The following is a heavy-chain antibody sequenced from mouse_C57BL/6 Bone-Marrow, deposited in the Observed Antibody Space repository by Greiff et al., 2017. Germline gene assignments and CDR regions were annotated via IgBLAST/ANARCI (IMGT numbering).Heavy chain of an antibody. V-gene: IGHV3-8*01. CDR2: ISYSGST. D-gene: IGHD1-1*01. J-gene: IGHJ1*03. CDR3: ARRPYDGSSYWYFDV. CDR1: GYSITSDY. Sequence: EVKLVESGPGLAQPSQTLSLTCSVTGYSITSDYWNWIRKFPGNKLEYMGYISYSGSTYYNPSLKSRISITRDTSKNQYYLQLNSVTTEDTATYYCARRPYDGSSYWYFDVWGTGTAVTVSS.